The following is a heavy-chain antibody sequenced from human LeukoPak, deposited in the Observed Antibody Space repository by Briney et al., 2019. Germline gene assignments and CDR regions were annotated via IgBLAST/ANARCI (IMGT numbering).Heavy chain of an antibody. V-gene: IGHV3-9*01. J-gene: IGHJ4*02. CDR3: ARGPYSSGWYRYFDY. CDR2: ISWNSGSI. CDR1: GFTFDDYA. Sequence: GGSLRLSCAASGFTFDDYAMHWVRQAPGKGLEWVSGISWNSGSIGYADSVKGRFTISRDNAKNSLYLQMNSLRAEDTAVYYCARGPYSSGWYRYFDYWGQGTLVTVSS. D-gene: IGHD6-19*01.